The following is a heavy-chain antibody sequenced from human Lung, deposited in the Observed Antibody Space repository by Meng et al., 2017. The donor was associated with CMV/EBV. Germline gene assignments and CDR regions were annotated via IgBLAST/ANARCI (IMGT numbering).Heavy chain of an antibody. CDR1: GGSISSSSYY. D-gene: IGHD6-19*01. J-gene: IGHJ6*02. V-gene: IGHV4-39*07. CDR3: ASESPEYQWLEDYYYGMDV. Sequence: SXTXSLXXTVSGGSISSSSYYWGWIRQPPGKGLEWIGSIYYSGSTYYNPSLKSRVTISVDTSKNQFSLKLSSVTAADTAVYYCASESPEYQWLEDYYYGMDVXGQGXTVTFSS. CDR2: IYYSGST.